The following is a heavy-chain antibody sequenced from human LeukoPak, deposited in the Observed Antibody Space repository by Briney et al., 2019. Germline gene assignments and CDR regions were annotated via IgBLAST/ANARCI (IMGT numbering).Heavy chain of an antibody. Sequence: PSETLSLTCTVSGGSISSYSWSWIRQPPGKGLEWIGYIYHSGSTYYNPSLKSRVTISVDRSKNQFSLKLSSVTAADTAVYYCARVNYDFWSGYLGRFDPWGQGTLVTVSS. CDR2: IYHSGST. CDR1: GGSISSYS. CDR3: ARVNYDFWSGYLGRFDP. J-gene: IGHJ5*02. D-gene: IGHD3-3*01. V-gene: IGHV4-30-2*01.